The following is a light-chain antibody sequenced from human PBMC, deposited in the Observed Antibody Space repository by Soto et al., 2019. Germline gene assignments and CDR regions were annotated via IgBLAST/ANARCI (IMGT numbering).Light chain of an antibody. Sequence: AIRTTQSPSSFSASTGDRVTITCRASQGISSYLAWYQQKPGKAPKLLIYAASTLQSGIPSRFSGSGSGTEFTLTISGLQPDDFATYYCQHYDTYRATFGLGTKVDIK. J-gene: IGKJ1*01. CDR1: QGISSY. CDR3: QHYDTYRAT. V-gene: IGKV1-8*01. CDR2: AAS.